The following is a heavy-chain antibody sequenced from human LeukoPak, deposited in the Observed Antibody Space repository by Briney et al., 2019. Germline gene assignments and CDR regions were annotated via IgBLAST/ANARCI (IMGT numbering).Heavy chain of an antibody. CDR3: VKDGPLGSDF. D-gene: IGHD2-15*01. CDR2: IYASGNT. J-gene: IGHJ4*02. V-gene: IGHV4-4*07. CDR1: GASISTYY. Sequence: PSETLSLTCTISGASISTYYWNWIRQPAGKGLEWIGRIYASGNTYKNPSLESRVTMSVDTSNNQFTLNLTSVTGADTAMYYCVKDGPLGSDFWGQGTQVTVSS.